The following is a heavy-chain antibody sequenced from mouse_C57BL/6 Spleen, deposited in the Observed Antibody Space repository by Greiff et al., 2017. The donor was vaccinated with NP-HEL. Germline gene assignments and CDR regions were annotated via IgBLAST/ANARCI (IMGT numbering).Heavy chain of an antibody. CDR2: IYPGNSDT. D-gene: IGHD1-1*01. Sequence: EVQLQQSGTVLARPGASVKMSCKTSGYTFTSYWMHWVKQRPGQGLEWIGAIYPGNSDTSYNQKFKGKAKLTAVTSASTAYMELSSLTNEDSAVYYCTRGDTTVVATYYYAMDYWGQGTSVTVSS. CDR1: GYTFTSYW. J-gene: IGHJ4*01. CDR3: TRGDTTVVATYYYAMDY. V-gene: IGHV1-5*01.